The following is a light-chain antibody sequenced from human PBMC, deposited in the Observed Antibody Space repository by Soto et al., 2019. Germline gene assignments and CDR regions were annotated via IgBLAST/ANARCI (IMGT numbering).Light chain of an antibody. CDR2: KAS. J-gene: IGKJ1*01. Sequence: DIQMTQSPSTLSASVGYRVSITCRASQSISSWLAWYHQKPGKAPKLLIYKASTLKSGVPSRFSGSGSGTEFTLTISSLQPDDFATYYCQHYNSYSEAFGQGTKVDIK. CDR3: QHYNSYSEA. V-gene: IGKV1-5*03. CDR1: QSISSW.